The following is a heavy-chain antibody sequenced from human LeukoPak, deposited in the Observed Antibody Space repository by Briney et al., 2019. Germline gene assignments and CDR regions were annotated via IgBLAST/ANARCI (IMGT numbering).Heavy chain of an antibody. J-gene: IGHJ5*02. CDR2: ISHSGIT. D-gene: IGHD2-2*01. CDR1: GGSVSTGGYF. CDR3: ARRLTQYDCFDP. V-gene: IGHV4-30-2*01. Sequence: SETLSLTCAVSGGSVSTGGYFWNWIRQPPGKGLEWNGSISHSGITYYSPSLTSRVTMSLDTSKNQFSLKLSSVTAADTAVYYCARRLTQYDCFDPWGQGILVTVS.